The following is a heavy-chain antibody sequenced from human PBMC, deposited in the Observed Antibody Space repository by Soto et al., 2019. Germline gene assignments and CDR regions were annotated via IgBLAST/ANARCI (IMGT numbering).Heavy chain of an antibody. J-gene: IGHJ6*02. D-gene: IGHD1-26*01. V-gene: IGHV4-39*01. CDR3: ARSGGRVYSGSYYRYYYYYGMDV. Sequence: SETLSLTCTVSGGSISSSSYYWGWIRQPPGKGLEWIGSIYYSGSTYYNPSLKSRVTISVDTSKNQFSLKLSSVTAADTAVYYCARSGGRVYSGSYYRYYYYYGMDVWGQGTTVTVSS. CDR1: GGSISSSSYY. CDR2: IYYSGST.